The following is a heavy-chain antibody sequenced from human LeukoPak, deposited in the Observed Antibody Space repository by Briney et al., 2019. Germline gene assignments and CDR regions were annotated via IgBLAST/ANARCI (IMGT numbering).Heavy chain of an antibody. J-gene: IGHJ4*02. V-gene: IGHV4-38-2*02. CDR3: ARAQDFSDSSGPNYLDF. CDR1: GHSLSSGFF. CDR2: FSHRGGS. Sequence: SETLSLTCTVSGHSLSSGFFCDWIRQSPGKGLEWIGSFSHRGGSYHNPSLKSRVTISVDTSKNQFSLKLLPVTAADTAVYYCARAQDFSDSSGPNYLDFWGQGILVTVSS. D-gene: IGHD3-22*01.